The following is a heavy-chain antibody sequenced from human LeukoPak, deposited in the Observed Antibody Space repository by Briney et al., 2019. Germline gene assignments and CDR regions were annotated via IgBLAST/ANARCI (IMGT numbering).Heavy chain of an antibody. V-gene: IGHV4-34*01. D-gene: IGHD4-23*01. CDR2: IYYSGST. CDR3: AGSEMTTVVTAFDY. CDR1: GGSFSGYY. J-gene: IGHJ4*02. Sequence: NSSETLSLTCAVYGGSFSGYYWSWIRQPPGKGLEWIGSIYYSGSTYYNPSLKSRVTISVDTSKNQFSLKLSSVTAADTAVYYCAGSEMTTVVTAFDYWGQGTLVTVSS.